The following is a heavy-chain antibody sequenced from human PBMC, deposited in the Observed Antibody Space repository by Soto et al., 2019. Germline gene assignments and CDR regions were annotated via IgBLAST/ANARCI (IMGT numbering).Heavy chain of an antibody. J-gene: IGHJ3*02. D-gene: IGHD6-19*01. Sequence: GESLKISCKVSGRNFINHWIAWVRQMPGKGLEWMGIIYPGDSDARYSPSFAGQVTISVHKSITTAYLHWSSLEASDSAVYYCARQGDMAATPADAFDIWGQGTLVTVSS. CDR3: ARQGDMAATPADAFDI. V-gene: IGHV5-51*01. CDR2: IYPGDSDA. CDR1: GRNFINHW.